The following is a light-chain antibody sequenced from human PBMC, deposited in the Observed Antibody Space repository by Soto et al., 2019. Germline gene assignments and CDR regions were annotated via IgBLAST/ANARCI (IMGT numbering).Light chain of an antibody. CDR2: TND. Sequence: QSVLTQSPSASGTPGQRVTISCSGSSSNIGSNTVNWYQQLPGTAPKLLIYTNDHRSSGVPARFSGSKSGSSASLAISGLQSEDEADYYCPVWDDSLNGVIFGGGTKLTVL. CDR1: SSNIGSNT. CDR3: PVWDDSLNGVI. V-gene: IGLV1-44*01. J-gene: IGLJ2*01.